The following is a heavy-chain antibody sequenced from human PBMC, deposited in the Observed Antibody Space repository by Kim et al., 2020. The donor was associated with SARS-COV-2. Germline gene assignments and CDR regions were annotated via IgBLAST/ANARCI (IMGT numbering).Heavy chain of an antibody. J-gene: IGHJ1*01. CDR3: ARTIRRGFGYFQH. Sequence: YAESVKGRVTISGDTAKNSLYLQMNSLRAEDTALYYCARTIRRGFGYFQHWGQGTLVTVSS. D-gene: IGHD3-10*01. V-gene: IGHV3-9*01.